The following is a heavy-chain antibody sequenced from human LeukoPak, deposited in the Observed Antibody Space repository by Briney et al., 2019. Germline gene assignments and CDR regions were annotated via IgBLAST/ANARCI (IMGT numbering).Heavy chain of an antibody. V-gene: IGHV3-7*01. J-gene: IGHJ4*02. Sequence: PGGSLRLSCAAPGIPFSTYWITWVRQAPGKGLEWVANIAQDGRQKYYVDSVKGRFTISRDNAKNTLYLQMNSLRAEDTAVYYCVYGDYVYDYWGQGTLVTVS. D-gene: IGHD4-17*01. CDR1: GIPFSTYW. CDR3: VYGDYVYDY. CDR2: IAQDGRQK.